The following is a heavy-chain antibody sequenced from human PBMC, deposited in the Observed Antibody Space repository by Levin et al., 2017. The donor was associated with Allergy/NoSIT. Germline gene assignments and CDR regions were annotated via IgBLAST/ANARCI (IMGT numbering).Heavy chain of an antibody. CDR1: GYTFTTYY. CDR3: ARDRIALFRGVMGYWHFDL. D-gene: IGHD3-10*01. V-gene: IGHV1-46*01. Sequence: GASVKVSCKASGYTFTTYYMHWVRQAPGQGLEWMGIINPGDGSTNYAQEFQGRVTMTRDTSTSTVYMELSSLRSEDTAVYYCARDRIALFRGVMGYWHFDLWGRGTLVTVSS. CDR2: INPGDGST. J-gene: IGHJ2*01.